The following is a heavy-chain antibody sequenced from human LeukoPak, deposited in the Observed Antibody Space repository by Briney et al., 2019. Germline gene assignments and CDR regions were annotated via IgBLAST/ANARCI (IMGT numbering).Heavy chain of an antibody. V-gene: IGHV3-23*01. CDR3: AKVVVPAVRGYFDY. Sequence: GGSLRLSCAASEFTFSSYAMSWVRQAPGKGLEWVSAISGSGGSTYYADSVKGRFTISRDNSKNTLNLQMNSLRAEDTAVYYCAKVVVPAVRGYFDYWGQGTLVTVSS. CDR2: ISGSGGST. CDR1: EFTFSSYA. J-gene: IGHJ4*02. D-gene: IGHD2-2*01.